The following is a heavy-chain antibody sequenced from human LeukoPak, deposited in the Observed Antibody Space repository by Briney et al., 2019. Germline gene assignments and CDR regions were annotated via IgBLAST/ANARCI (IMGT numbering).Heavy chain of an antibody. CDR1: GGSISSYY. D-gene: IGHD2-21*01. CDR3: ASKMWTYWLFDV. J-gene: IGHJ2*01. Sequence: SETLSLTCSVSGGSISSYYWCSIRQAPGKGLEWIGFAHYSGSTNYNPSLKSRVTISVDTSKSQFSLKLISVTAADTAVYYCASKMWTYWLFDVWGRGTLVTVSS. CDR2: AHYSGST. V-gene: IGHV4-59*01.